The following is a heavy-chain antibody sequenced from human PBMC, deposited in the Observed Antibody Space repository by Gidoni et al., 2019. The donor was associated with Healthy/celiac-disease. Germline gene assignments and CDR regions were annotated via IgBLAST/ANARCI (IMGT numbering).Heavy chain of an antibody. V-gene: IGHV3-23*01. CDR2: ISGSGGST. CDR3: AKATNHYDSSGFDAFDI. Sequence: EVQLLESGGGLVQPGGSLRLSCAASGFPFSSYAMSWVRQAPGKGLEWVSAISGSGGSTYYADSVKGRFTISRDNSKNTLYLQMNSLRAEDTAVYYCAKATNHYDSSGFDAFDIWGQGTMVTVSS. CDR1: GFPFSSYA. J-gene: IGHJ3*02. D-gene: IGHD3-22*01.